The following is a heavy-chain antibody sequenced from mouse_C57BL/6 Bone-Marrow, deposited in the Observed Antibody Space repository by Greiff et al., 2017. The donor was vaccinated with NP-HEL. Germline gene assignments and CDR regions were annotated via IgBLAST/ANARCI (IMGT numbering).Heavy chain of an antibody. Sequence: EVQVVESGGDLVKPGGSLKLSCAASGFTFSSYGMSWVRQTPDKRLEWVATISSGGSYTYYPDSVKGRFTIPRDNAKNALYMQMSSVKSEDTAMYYCARGDYGNYVLYYYAMDYWGQGTSVTVSS. D-gene: IGHD2-1*01. CDR1: GFTFSSYG. V-gene: IGHV5-6*01. CDR2: ISSGGSYT. J-gene: IGHJ4*01. CDR3: ARGDYGNYVLYYYAMDY.